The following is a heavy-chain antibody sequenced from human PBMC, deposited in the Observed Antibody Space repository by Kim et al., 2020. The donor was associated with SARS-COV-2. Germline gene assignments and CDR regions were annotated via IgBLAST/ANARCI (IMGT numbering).Heavy chain of an antibody. CDR3: ANPRQPDY. V-gene: IGHV3-23*01. D-gene: IGHD6-13*01. Sequence: DSVKGRFTVSRDNSNNTRYLQMSSLRAEDTAIYYCANPRQPDYWGQGTLVTVSS. J-gene: IGHJ4*02.